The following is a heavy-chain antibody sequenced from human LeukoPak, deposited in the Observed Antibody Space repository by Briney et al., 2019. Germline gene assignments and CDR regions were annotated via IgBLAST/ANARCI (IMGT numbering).Heavy chain of an antibody. CDR2: IGVGGDT. D-gene: IGHD4-11*01. J-gene: IGHJ4*02. V-gene: IGHV3-13*01. CDR1: GFNFSKND. Sequence: GGSLRLSCVASGFNFSKNDTHWVRQTTERGLEWVSAIGVGGDTYYADPVKGRFTISRENGKNSVYLQMNSLRAGDTAVYFCAKAFDYNGLRGEGGSFDCWGQGALVTVSS. CDR3: AKAFDYNGLRGEGGSFDC.